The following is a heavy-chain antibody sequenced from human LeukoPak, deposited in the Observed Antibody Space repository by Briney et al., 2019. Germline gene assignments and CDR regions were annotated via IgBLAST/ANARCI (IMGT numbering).Heavy chain of an antibody. D-gene: IGHD3-9*01. V-gene: IGHV3-15*01. CDR2: IKSKTDGGTT. CDR3: ARNPYDILTGYYSDY. J-gene: IGHJ4*02. CDR1: GFTFSNAW. Sequence: GGSLRLSCAASGFTFSNAWMSWVRQAPGKGLEWVGRIKSKTDGGTTDYAAPVKGRFTISRDDSKNTLYLQLNSLRAEDTAVYYCARNPYDILTGYYSDYWGQGTLVTVSS.